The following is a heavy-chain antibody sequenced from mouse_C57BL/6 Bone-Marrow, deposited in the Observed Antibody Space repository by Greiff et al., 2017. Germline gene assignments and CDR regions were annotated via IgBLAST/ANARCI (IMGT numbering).Heavy chain of an antibody. CDR1: GYTFTSYG. J-gene: IGHJ2*01. Sequence: VQLQQSGAELARPGASVKLSCKASGYTFTSYGISWVKQRTGQGLEWIGEISPRSGNTYYNEKFKGKATLTADKSSSTAYMELRSLTSEDSAVYFCAKTAQVPLDYWGQGTTLTVSS. CDR2: ISPRSGNT. CDR3: AKTAQVPLDY. V-gene: IGHV1-81*01. D-gene: IGHD3-2*02.